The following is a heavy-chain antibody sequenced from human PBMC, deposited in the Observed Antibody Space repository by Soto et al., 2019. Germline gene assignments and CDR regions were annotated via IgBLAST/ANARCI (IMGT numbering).Heavy chain of an antibody. D-gene: IGHD4-17*01. CDR1: GYSFTSYW. Sequence: PGESLKISCKGSGYSFTSYWIGWVRQMPGKGLEWMGIIYPGDSDTRYSPSFQGQVTISADKSISTAYLQWSSLKASDTAMYYCARHMTTHYSNYYYYYGMDVWGQGTTVTVSS. CDR3: ARHMTTHYSNYYYYYGMDV. CDR2: IYPGDSDT. J-gene: IGHJ6*02. V-gene: IGHV5-51*01.